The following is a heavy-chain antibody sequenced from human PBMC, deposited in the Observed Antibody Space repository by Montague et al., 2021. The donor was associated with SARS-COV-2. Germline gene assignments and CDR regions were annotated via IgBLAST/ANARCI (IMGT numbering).Heavy chain of an antibody. J-gene: IGHJ6*02. CDR2: IYYSGST. D-gene: IGHD6-13*01. Sequence: SETLSLTCTVSGGSISSSSYYWGWIRQPPGKGLEWIGSIYYSGSTYYNPSPKSRVTISVDTSKNQFSLKLSSVTAADTAVYYCARVGRQQLVRLSGMDVGGQGTTVTVSS. CDR3: ARVGRQQLVRLSGMDV. CDR1: GGSISSSSYY. V-gene: IGHV4-39*07.